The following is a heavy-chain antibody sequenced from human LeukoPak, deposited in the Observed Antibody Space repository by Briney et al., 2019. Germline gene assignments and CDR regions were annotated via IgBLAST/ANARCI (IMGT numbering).Heavy chain of an antibody. Sequence: GEPLKISCKGSGYSFTSYWIGWVRQMPGKGQEWMGIIYPGDSDTRYSPSFQGQVTISADKSISTAYLQWSSLKASDTAMYYCARSRVVAATGENYYYMDVWGKGTTVTVSS. CDR1: GYSFTSYW. D-gene: IGHD2-15*01. J-gene: IGHJ6*03. CDR2: IYPGDSDT. V-gene: IGHV5-51*01. CDR3: ARSRVVAATGENYYYMDV.